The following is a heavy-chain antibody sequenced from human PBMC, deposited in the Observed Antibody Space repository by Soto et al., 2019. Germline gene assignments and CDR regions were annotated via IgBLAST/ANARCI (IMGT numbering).Heavy chain of an antibody. CDR1: GYTFTGYY. D-gene: IGHD6-19*01. CDR2: INPNSGGT. Sequence: QVQLVQSGAEVTKPGASVKVSCKASGYTFTGYYMHWVRQAPGQGLEWMGWINPNSGGTNYAQKFEGRVTMTRDTSISTAYMELSRLRSDDTAVYYCARDRAVAGRRNSGGGYWGQGTLVTVSS. CDR3: ARDRAVAGRRNSGGGY. V-gene: IGHV1-2*02. J-gene: IGHJ4*02.